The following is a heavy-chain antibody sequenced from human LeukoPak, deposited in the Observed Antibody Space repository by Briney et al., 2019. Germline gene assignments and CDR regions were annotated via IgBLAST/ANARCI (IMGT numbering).Heavy chain of an antibody. Sequence: PSETLSLTCTVSGGSISSYYWSWIRQPPGKGLEWIGYIYTSGSTNYNPSLKSRVTISVDASKNQFSLKLSSVTAADTAVYYCARLGVRPSYYYYMDVWGKGTTVTVSS. CDR3: ARLGVRPSYYYYMDV. CDR2: IYTSGST. CDR1: GGSISSYY. V-gene: IGHV4-4*09. D-gene: IGHD2-8*01. J-gene: IGHJ6*03.